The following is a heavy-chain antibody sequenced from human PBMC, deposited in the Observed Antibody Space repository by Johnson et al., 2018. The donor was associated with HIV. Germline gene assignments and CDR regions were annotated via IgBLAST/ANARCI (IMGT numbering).Heavy chain of an antibody. CDR1: GFRVGSNY. Sequence: VQLVESGGGLVQPGGSLRLSCAASGFRVGSNYMSWVRQAPGKGREWVSVIYSGGSTYYADSVKGRFTISRDNSKNTLYLQMDSLRVDDTAVYYCVKEAITMEVDIWGQGTTVTVSS. J-gene: IGHJ3*02. CDR3: VKEAITMEVDI. V-gene: IGHV3-66*01. D-gene: IGHD3-10*01. CDR2: IYSGGST.